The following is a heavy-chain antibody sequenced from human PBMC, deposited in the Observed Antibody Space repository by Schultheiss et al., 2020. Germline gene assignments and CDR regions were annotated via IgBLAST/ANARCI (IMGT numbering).Heavy chain of an antibody. J-gene: IGHJ5*02. Sequence: GGSLRLSCAASGFTFSDYYMSWIRQAPGKGLEWVSYISSSGSTIYYADSVKGRFTISRDNAKNSLYLQMNSLRAEDTAVYYCAKGITIPAATIPTTWFGEPKFDPWGQGTLVTVSS. CDR1: GFTFSDYY. D-gene: IGHD3-10*01. CDR3: AKGITIPAATIPTTWFGEPKFDP. V-gene: IGHV3-11*01. CDR2: ISSSGSTI.